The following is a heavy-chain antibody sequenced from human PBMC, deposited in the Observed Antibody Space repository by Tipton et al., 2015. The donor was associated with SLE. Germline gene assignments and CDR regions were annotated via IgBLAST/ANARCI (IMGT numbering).Heavy chain of an antibody. V-gene: IGHV3-23*01. Sequence: SLRLSCAASGFIFRSYDMTWVRQAPGKGLEWVSVISGSGGRKDYADSVKGRFTISRDNSKNTLYLEMNSLRAEDTALYYCAKERDGYSYGSFSIWGQGTMVTVSS. CDR3: AKERDGYSYGSFSI. D-gene: IGHD5-18*01. J-gene: IGHJ3*02. CDR2: ISGSGGRK. CDR1: GFIFRSYD.